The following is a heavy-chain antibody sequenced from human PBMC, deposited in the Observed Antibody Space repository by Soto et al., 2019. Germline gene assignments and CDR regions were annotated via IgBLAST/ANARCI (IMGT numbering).Heavy chain of an antibody. CDR3: AKALTVVRGLIYYGMDV. CDR2: ITGSGGST. CDR1: GFTFSSYA. V-gene: IGHV3-23*01. J-gene: IGHJ6*02. D-gene: IGHD3-10*01. Sequence: GGSLRLSYAASGFTFSSYAMSWVRQSPGKGLTWVSVITGSGGSTYYADSVKGRFTISRDNSKNTLYLQMNSLRDEDKAVYYCAKALTVVRGLIYYGMDVWGQGTTVTVSS.